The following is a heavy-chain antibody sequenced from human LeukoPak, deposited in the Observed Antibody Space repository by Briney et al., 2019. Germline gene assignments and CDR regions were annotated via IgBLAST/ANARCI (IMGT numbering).Heavy chain of an antibody. CDR3: AEGGLGISGGAFDI. D-gene: IGHD3/OR15-3a*01. J-gene: IGHJ3*02. CDR2: ISGSGDST. Sequence: GGSLRLSCAASGFTYSNSAMNWVRQAPGKGLEWVSGISGSGDSTYYADSVKGRFTISRDNSKNTLYLQMNSLRAEDTAVYYCAEGGLGISGGAFDIWGQGTMVTVSS. V-gene: IGHV3-23*01. CDR1: GFTYSNSA.